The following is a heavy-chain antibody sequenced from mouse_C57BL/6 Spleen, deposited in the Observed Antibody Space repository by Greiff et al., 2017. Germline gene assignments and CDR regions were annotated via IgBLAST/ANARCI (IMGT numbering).Heavy chain of an antibody. CDR2: IDPSDSYT. V-gene: IGHV1-50*01. J-gene: IGHJ2*01. CDR1: GYTFTSYW. CDR3: ARSRTVVASFDY. Sequence: QVQLQQPGAELAKPGASVKLSCKASGYTFTSYWMQWVKQRPGQGLEWIGEIDPSDSYTNYNQKFKGKATLTVDTSSSTAYMQLSSLTSEDSAVYYCARSRTVVASFDYWGQGTTLTVSS. D-gene: IGHD1-1*01.